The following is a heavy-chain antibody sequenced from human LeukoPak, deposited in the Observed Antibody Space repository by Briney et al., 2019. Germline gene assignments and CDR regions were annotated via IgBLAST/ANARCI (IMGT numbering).Heavy chain of an antibody. CDR1: GGSISSSSYY. CDR3: AREGGSYGVAFDI. CDR2: IYYSGST. D-gene: IGHD1-26*01. J-gene: IGHJ3*02. Sequence: SETLSLTCTVSGGSISSSSYYWGWIRQPPGKGLEWIGSIYYSGSTYYNPSLKSRVTISVDTSKNQFSLKLSSVTAADTAVYYCAREGGSYGVAFDIWGQGTMVTVSS. V-gene: IGHV4-39*07.